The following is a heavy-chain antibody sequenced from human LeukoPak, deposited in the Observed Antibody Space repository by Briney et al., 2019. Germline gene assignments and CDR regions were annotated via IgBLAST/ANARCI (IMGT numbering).Heavy chain of an antibody. CDR1: GFTFSSYA. D-gene: IGHD4-23*01. V-gene: IGHV3-30-3*01. CDR2: ISYDGSNK. CDR3: ARDRHYGGNSAFDY. J-gene: IGHJ4*02. Sequence: GGSLRLSCAASGFTFSSYAMHWVRQAPGKGLEWVAVISYDGSNKYYADSVKSRFTISRDNSKNTLYLQMNSLRAEDTAVYYCARDRHYGGNSAFDYWGQGTLVTVSS.